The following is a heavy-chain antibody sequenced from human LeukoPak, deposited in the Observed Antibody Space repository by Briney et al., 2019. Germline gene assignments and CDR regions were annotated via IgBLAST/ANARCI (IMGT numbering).Heavy chain of an antibody. CDR3: AKGGWLDS. CDR1: GFTFSSSA. D-gene: IGHD5-24*01. CDR2: IGNTGRDT. Sequence: GGSLRLSCAASGFTFSSSAMSWVRQAPGKGLEWVSLIGNTGRDTYYTDSVKGRFTISRDTSKNTLYEQMNSPRVEDMSVCYCAKGGWLDSWGHGILVTVSS. V-gene: IGHV3-23*01. J-gene: IGHJ5*01.